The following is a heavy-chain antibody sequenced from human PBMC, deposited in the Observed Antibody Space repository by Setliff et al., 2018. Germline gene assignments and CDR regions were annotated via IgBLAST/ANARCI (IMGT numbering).Heavy chain of an antibody. V-gene: IGHV4-61*01. Sequence: TLSLTCTVSGYSISSGYYWGWIRQPPGKGLEWIGYIYYSGSTNYNPSLKSRVTISVDTSKNQFSLKLSSVTAADTAVYYCARNGGSALLDYWGQGTLVTVSS. D-gene: IGHD3-10*01. CDR3: ARNGGSALLDY. CDR2: IYYSGST. CDR1: GYSISSGYY. J-gene: IGHJ4*02.